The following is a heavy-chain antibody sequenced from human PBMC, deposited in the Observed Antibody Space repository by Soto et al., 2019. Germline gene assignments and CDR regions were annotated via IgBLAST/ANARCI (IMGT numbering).Heavy chain of an antibody. CDR3: ARVPRYTSDIVEVPAVMFDDWFVP. D-gene: IGHD2-2*01. V-gene: IGHV1-3*01. J-gene: IGHJ5*02. CDR1: GYTFSSYA. Sequence: QVQLVQSGAEVKKPGASVKVSCKASGYTFSSYAVQWVRQAPGQSLEWIGWIHAGNGDTKYSQKFHGRVTITRDTAAKTANMDLSSLRSEDTAVYYCARVPRYTSDIVEVPAVMFDDWFVPWGQGTLVTVSS. CDR2: IHAGNGDT.